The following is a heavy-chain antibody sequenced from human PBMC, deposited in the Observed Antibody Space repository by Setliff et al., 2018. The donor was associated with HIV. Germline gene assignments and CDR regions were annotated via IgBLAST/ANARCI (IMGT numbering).Heavy chain of an antibody. Sequence: GGSLRLSCAASGFTFSSYWMSWVRQAPGKGLEWVANIKQDGSEKYYVDSVEGRFTISRDNAKNSLYLQMNSLRAEDTAVYYCASIELAAMVPVDYWGQGTLVTVSS. D-gene: IGHD5-18*01. CDR2: IKQDGSEK. J-gene: IGHJ4*02. V-gene: IGHV3-7*05. CDR3: ASIELAAMVPVDY. CDR1: GFTFSSYW.